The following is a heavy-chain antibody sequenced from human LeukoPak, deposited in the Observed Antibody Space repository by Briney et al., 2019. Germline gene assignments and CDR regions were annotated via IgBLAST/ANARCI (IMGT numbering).Heavy chain of an antibody. Sequence: GGSLRLSCAVSGFIVSSNYMNWVRQAPGKGLEWISYISSSFKTIYYADSVRGRFTISRDNGKTSLFLQMTSLRDEDTAVYYCARDRYGDSVALDFWYFDLWGRGTLVTVSS. CDR2: ISSSFKTI. V-gene: IGHV3-48*02. CDR3: ARDRYGDSVALDFWYFDL. J-gene: IGHJ2*01. D-gene: IGHD4-17*01. CDR1: GFIVSSNY.